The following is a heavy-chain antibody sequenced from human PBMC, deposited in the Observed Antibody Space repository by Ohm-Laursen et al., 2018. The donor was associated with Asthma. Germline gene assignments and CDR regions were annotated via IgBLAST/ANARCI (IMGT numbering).Heavy chain of an antibody. CDR1: GFTFSDYY. CDR3: ASNSGSYSLDY. J-gene: IGHJ4*02. V-gene: IGHV3-11*06. CDR2: ISSSSYT. D-gene: IGHD1-26*01. Sequence: SLRLSCAASGFTFSDYYMSWIRQAPGKGLEWVSYISSSSYTNYADSVKGRFTISRDNAKNSLYLQMNSLRAEDTAVYYCASNSGSYSLDYWGQGTLVTVSS.